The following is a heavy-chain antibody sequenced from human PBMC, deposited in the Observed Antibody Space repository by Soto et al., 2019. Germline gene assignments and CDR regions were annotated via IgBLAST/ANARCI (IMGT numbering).Heavy chain of an antibody. CDR3: ARDPAARGDYFDY. V-gene: IGHV4-31*03. CDR1: GDSISRGGYY. CDR2: IYYTGTT. J-gene: IGHJ4*02. D-gene: IGHD3-10*01. Sequence: QVQLQESGPGLVKPSQTLSLTCTVSGDSISRGGYYWSWIRQHPGKCLEWIGYIYYTGTTYYNPSLKSRVRISVDTSNNQFSLKVSSVTAADTAVYYCARDPAARGDYFDYWGRGTLVTVSS.